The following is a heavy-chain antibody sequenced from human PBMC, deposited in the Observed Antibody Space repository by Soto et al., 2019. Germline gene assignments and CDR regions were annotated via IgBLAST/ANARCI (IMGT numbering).Heavy chain of an antibody. CDR2: ISGSDGST. CDR1: GFTFSSYA. Sequence: GGSLRLSCAASGFTFSSYAMSWVRQAPGKGLEWVSSISGSDGSTYSAESVKGRFTISRDTSKNTLYLEMNSLRAEDTAVYYCAKARYYDILTGKHWFDPWGQGTLVTVSS. J-gene: IGHJ5*02. CDR3: AKARYYDILTGKHWFDP. V-gene: IGHV3-23*01. D-gene: IGHD3-9*01.